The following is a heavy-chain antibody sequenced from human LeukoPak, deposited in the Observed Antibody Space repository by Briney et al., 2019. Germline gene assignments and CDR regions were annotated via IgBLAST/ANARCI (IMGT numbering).Heavy chain of an antibody. CDR1: GGSISSYY. D-gene: IGHD3-10*01. CDR3: ASHPVTYYYGSGSPWGHNWFDP. J-gene: IGHJ5*02. V-gene: IGHV4-59*12. Sequence: SETLSLTCTVSGGSISSYYWSWIRQPPGKGLEWIGYIYYSGSTNTNYNPSLKSRVTISVDTSKNQFSLKLSSVTAADTAVYYCASHPVTYYYGSGSPWGHNWFDPWGQGTLVTVSS. CDR2: IYYSGSTNT.